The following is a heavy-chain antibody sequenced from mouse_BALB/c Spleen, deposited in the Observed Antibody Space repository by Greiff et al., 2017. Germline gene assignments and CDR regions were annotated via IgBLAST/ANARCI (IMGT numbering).Heavy chain of an antibody. D-gene: IGHD2-14*01. CDR2: IRSKSNNYAT. J-gene: IGHJ4*01. Sequence: EVQRVESGGGLVQPKGSLKLSCAASGFTFNTYAMNWVRQAPGKGLEWVARIRSKSNNYATYYADSVKDRFTISRDDSQSMLYLQMNNLKTEDTAMYYCVRPLLEGTYYAMDYWGQGTSVTVSS. CDR3: VRPLLEGTYYAMDY. V-gene: IGHV10-1*02. CDR1: GFTFNTYA.